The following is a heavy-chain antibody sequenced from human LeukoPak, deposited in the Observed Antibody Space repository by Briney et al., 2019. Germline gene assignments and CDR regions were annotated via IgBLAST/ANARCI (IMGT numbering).Heavy chain of an antibody. CDR3: ARDAGDCGGDCPRWFDP. J-gene: IGHJ5*02. Sequence: PGGSLRLSCAASGFTFSASWMHWVRQAPGKGLVWVSRINPDGTSTSYADSVKGRFTISRDNAKNTVDLQMNSLRGEDTAVYYCARDAGDCGGDCPRWFDPWGQGTLVTVSS. D-gene: IGHD2-21*02. V-gene: IGHV3-74*01. CDR1: GFTFSASW. CDR2: INPDGTST.